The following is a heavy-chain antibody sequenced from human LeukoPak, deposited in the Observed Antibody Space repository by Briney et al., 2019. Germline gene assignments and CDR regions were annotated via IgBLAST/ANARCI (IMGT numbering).Heavy chain of an antibody. D-gene: IGHD6-19*01. Sequence: GGSLRLSCAASGFTVSSNYMSWVHQAPGKGLEWVSVIYSGGSTYYADSVKGRFTISRHNSKNTLYLQMNSLRAEDTAVYYCAREYSSGFDYWGQGTLVTVSS. V-gene: IGHV3-53*04. CDR2: IYSGGST. J-gene: IGHJ4*02. CDR3: AREYSSGFDY. CDR1: GFTVSSNY.